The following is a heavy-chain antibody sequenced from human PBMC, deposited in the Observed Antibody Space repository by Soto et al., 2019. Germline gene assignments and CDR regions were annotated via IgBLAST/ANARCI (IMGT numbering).Heavy chain of an antibody. CDR1: GGSISSGGYS. D-gene: IGHD3-22*01. J-gene: IGHJ4*02. V-gene: IGHV4-30-2*01. CDR3: ARGSWYYDSSGYLDY. Sequence: PSETLSLTCAVSGGSISSGGYSWSWIRQPPGKGLEWIGYIYYSGSTYYNPSLKSRVTISVDRSKNQFSLKLSSVTAADTAVYYCARGSWYYDSSGYLDYWGQGTQVTVSS. CDR2: IYYSGST.